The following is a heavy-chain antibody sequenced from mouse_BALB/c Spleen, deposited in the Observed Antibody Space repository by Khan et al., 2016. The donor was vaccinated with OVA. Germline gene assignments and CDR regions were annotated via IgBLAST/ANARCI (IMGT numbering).Heavy chain of an antibody. J-gene: IGHJ2*02. CDR2: ISYSGST. Sequence: EVQLQESGPGLVKPSQSLSLTCTVTGYSITSNYAWNWIRQFPGNKLEWMGYISYSGSTTYNPSLKSRISITRDTSKNQFFLQLKSVTTEDTATYYCARGNYFGYYFDYWGPGTSLTVSS. D-gene: IGHD1-1*01. CDR1: GYSITSNYA. CDR3: ARGNYFGYYFDY. V-gene: IGHV3-2*02.